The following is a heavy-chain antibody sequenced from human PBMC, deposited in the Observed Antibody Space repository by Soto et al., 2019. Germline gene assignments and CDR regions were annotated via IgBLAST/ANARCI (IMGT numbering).Heavy chain of an antibody. CDR2: IYYSGST. J-gene: IGHJ3*02. CDR1: GGSISSSSYY. CDR3: ARPSPRYCSGGSCLEFPDAFDI. Sequence: QLQLQESGPGLVKPSETLSLTCTVSGGSISSSSYYCGWIRQPPGKGLEWIGRIYYSGSTYYNPSLKSRVTISVDTSKNQFSLKLSSVPAADTAVYYCARPSPRYCSGGSCLEFPDAFDIWGQGTMVTVSS. D-gene: IGHD2-15*01. V-gene: IGHV4-39*01.